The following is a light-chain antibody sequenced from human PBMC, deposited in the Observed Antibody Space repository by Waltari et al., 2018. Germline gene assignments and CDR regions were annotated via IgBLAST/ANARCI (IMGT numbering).Light chain of an antibody. CDR1: ILRTYY. CDR3: SSRELSGHVV. V-gene: IGLV3-19*01. CDR2: GKN. Sequence: SSDPTQDPDVSVALGQTVRITCQGDILRTYYGNWCRKKPGQAPELVIYGKNNRPSGIPDRFSASSSENTASLIITGAQAEDEADYYCSSRELSGHVVFGGGTRLTVL. J-gene: IGLJ2*01.